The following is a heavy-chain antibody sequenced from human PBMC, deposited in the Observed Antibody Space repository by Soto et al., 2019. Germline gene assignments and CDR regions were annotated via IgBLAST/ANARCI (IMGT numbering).Heavy chain of an antibody. V-gene: IGHV1-69*01. D-gene: IGHD2-15*01. CDR2: IIPIFGTT. CDR1: GGTFSSSV. J-gene: IGHJ4*02. CDR3: ARGDMA. Sequence: QVQLVQSGAEVKKPGSSVKVSCKASGGTFSSSVITWVRQAPGQGLEWMGGIIPIFGTTKFAQKFQGRLTITADEATSTAYMELSSLRSEDTAMYYCARGDMAWGQGTLVTVSS.